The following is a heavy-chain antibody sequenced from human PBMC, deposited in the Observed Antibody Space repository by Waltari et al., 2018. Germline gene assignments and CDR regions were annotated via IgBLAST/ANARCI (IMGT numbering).Heavy chain of an antibody. CDR2: ISGDGTTD. D-gene: IGHD6-19*01. CDR3: ARRSSMGVFRALDI. V-gene: IGHV3-30*19. CDR1: GFTFRWYS. Sequence: QVHLVESGGGVVQPGRSLRLSCAASGFTFRWYSLNWVRQAPGKGLEWVAFISGDGTTDHYADSVKGRFTISRDNSKNTLFLQMNSLKAEDTAIYYCARRSSMGVFRALDIWGQGTMVSVSS. J-gene: IGHJ3*02.